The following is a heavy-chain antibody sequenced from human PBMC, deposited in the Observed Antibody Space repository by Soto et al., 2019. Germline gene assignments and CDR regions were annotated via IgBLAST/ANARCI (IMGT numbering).Heavy chain of an antibody. V-gene: IGHV3-23*01. Sequence: EVQLLESGGGLVQPGGSLRLSCAASGFTFSSYAMSWVRQAPGKGLEWVSSISTSGGSTYYADSVKGRFTISRDNSNNTLYLQMNSLRAEDTAVYYCSLSDRYYGMDVGGVGTTVPVSS. CDR2: ISTSGGST. CDR1: GFTFSSYA. J-gene: IGHJ6*04. CDR3: SLSDRYYGMDV.